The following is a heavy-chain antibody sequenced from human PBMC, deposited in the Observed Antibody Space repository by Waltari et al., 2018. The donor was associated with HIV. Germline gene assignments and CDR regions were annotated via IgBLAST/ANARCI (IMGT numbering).Heavy chain of an antibody. J-gene: IGHJ5*01. CDR1: GFTFDDYP. D-gene: IGHD3-3*01. CDR2: RSWNSGIT. V-gene: IGHV3-9*01. Sequence: EVQLVESGGGLVQPGTSLRLSCAASGFTFDDYPMHWVRQVPGKGLEWVSSRSWNSGITDYADSVKGRFIISRDNVKNSLYLQMNSLRTEDTAFYYCAKGGSHLTIYEAWFDSWGQGTLVTVSS. CDR3: AKGGSHLTIYEAWFDS.